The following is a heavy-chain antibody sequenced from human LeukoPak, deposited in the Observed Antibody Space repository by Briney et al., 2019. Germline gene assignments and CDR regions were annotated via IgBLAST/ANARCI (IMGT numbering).Heavy chain of an antibody. CDR1: GFTFDDYA. V-gene: IGHV3-43D*03. J-gene: IGHJ5*02. CDR3: ARVRLGSGWYLRWFDP. Sequence: PGGSLRLSCAASGFTFDDYAMHWVRQAPGKGLEWVSLISWDGGSTYYADSVKGRFTISRDNSKNSLYLQMNSLRSDDTAVYYCARVRLGSGWYLRWFDPWGQGTLVTVSS. D-gene: IGHD6-19*01. CDR2: ISWDGGST.